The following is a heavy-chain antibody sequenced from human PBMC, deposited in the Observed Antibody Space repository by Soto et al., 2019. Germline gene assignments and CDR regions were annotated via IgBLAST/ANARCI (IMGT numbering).Heavy chain of an antibody. Sequence: SETQSLTSTVSGGYIRSSGYYWGWIRQPPGKGLEWIGSIYYSGSTYYNPSLESRVTISVDKSKNQFSLKLMSLSAADTAVYYCGRLEGLATISYYFDYWGQGALVTVSS. J-gene: IGHJ4*02. CDR1: GGYIRSSGYY. D-gene: IGHD3-9*01. V-gene: IGHV4-39*01. CDR3: GRLEGLATISYYFDY. CDR2: IYYSGST.